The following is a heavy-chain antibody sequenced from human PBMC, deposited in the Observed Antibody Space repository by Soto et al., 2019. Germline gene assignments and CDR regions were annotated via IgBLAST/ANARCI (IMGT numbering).Heavy chain of an antibody. D-gene: IGHD2-21*02. J-gene: IGHJ5*02. V-gene: IGHV3-23*01. CDR1: GFTLTNSA. CDR3: AKAISGTYCGGGCYRWFDP. Sequence: EVQLLESGGGLVQPGGSLRLSCVASGFTLTNSAMTWARQTPGKGLEWVSSISGSGTTTYYADSVKGRFTISRDIPKNTLYLQMNSLGVEDTAVYYCAKAISGTYCGGGCYRWFDPWGQGTLVTVSS. CDR2: ISGSGTTT.